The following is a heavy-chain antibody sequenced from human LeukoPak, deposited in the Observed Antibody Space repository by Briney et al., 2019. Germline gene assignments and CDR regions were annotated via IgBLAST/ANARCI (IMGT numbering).Heavy chain of an antibody. D-gene: IGHD3-16*01. J-gene: IGHJ6*02. CDR3: ATYSHWVAGDV. CDR2: ISGSGGST. V-gene: IGHV3-23*01. CDR1: GFTFSSYA. Sequence: GGSLRLSCAASGFTFSSYAMSWVRQAPGKGLEWVSAISGSGGSTYYADSVKGRFTISRDNARKSLYLQMSSLRAEDTAVYYCATYSHWVAGDVWGQGTTVTVSS.